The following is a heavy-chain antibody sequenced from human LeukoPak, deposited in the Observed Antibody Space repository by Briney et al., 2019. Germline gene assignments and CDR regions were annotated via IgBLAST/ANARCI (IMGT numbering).Heavy chain of an antibody. CDR1: GFTFSDYD. V-gene: IGHV3-11*04. CDR3: ASGASSSCSGGCYFGA. CDR2: ISSVCSTI. D-gene: IGHD2-21*02. J-gene: IGHJ1*01. Sequence: PGGSLRLSCAASGFTFSDYDMSWIRQAPGKALEWVSGISSVCSTIDYADSVKGRFTVSRDNGKSSLYLHMNSLRAEDTAISSCASGASSSCSGGCYFGAWGPRTLVTTSS.